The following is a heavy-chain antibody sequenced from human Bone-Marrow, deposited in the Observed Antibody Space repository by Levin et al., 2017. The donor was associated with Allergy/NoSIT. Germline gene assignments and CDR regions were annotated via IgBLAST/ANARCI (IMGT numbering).Heavy chain of an antibody. J-gene: IGHJ4*02. D-gene: IGHD6-6*01. CDR3: AKGRDASSTFDH. CDR2: IRGNSELI. Sequence: GESLKISCAASGFTFSRDAMSWVCQAPGKGLEWVSLIRGNSELIEYADSVKGRFTISRDNSKNTVYLEMDSVRAEDTAVYYCAKGRDASSTFDHWGQGTLLTVSS. CDR1: GFTFSRDA. V-gene: IGHV3-23*01.